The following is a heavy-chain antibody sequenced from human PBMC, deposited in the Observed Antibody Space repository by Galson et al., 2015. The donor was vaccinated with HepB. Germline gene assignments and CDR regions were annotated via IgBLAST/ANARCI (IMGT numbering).Heavy chain of an antibody. D-gene: IGHD1-20*01. V-gene: IGHV3-49*03. J-gene: IGHJ4*02. CDR3: TRDNFWDY. CDR1: GFTFGDYI. CDR2: IKSKAYGGTT. Sequence: SLRLSCATSGFTFGDYIMSWFRQAPGKGLEWVGFIKSKAYGGTTEYAASVKGRFTISRDDSKSIAYLQMNSLKIEGTAVYFCTRDNFWDYWGQGTLVTVSS.